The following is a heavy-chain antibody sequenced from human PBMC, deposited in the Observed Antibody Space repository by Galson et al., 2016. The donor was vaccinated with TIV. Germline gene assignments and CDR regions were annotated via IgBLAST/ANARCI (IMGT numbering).Heavy chain of an antibody. V-gene: IGHV1-69*13. CDR3: ARVRFGELSGYYYYMDV. D-gene: IGHD3-10*01. CDR2: IIPILGSS. J-gene: IGHJ6*03. CDR1: GDTFASYA. Sequence: SVKVSCKASGDTFASYAFSWVRQAPGQGLEVMGRIIPILGSSDYVQRFQGRVTITADASTSTVYMELRSLRSEDTAMYYCARVRFGELSGYYYYMDVWGKGTTVTVSS.